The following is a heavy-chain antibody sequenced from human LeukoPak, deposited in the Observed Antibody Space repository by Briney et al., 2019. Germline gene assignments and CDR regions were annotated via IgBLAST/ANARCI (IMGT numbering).Heavy chain of an antibody. CDR3: AKAPQGVAAGGGWYFDL. D-gene: IGHD6-13*01. J-gene: IGHJ2*01. V-gene: IGHV3-9*01. Sequence: PGGSLRLSCTASGFTFDDYAMHWVRQAPGKGLEWVSGISWNSGSIGYADSVKGRFTISRDNAKNSLYLQMNSLRAEDTALYYCAKAPQGVAAGGGWYFDLWGRGTLVTVSS. CDR1: GFTFDDYA. CDR2: ISWNSGSI.